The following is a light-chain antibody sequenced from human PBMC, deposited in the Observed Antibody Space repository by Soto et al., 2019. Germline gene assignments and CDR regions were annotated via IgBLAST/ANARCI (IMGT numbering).Light chain of an antibody. J-gene: IGKJ1*01. Sequence: ENVLTQSPGTLSLSPGERATLSCRASQSVSSYSLAWYQQKPGQAPRLVMYGTSNRATGIPDRFSGSGSGTDFTLTISRLEPEDFAVYYCQQYDSSPRTFGQGTKGDIK. CDR2: GTS. CDR1: QSVSSYS. CDR3: QQYDSSPRT. V-gene: IGKV3-20*01.